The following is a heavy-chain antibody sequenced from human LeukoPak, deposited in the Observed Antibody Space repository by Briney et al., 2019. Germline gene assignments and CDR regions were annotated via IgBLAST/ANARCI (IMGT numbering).Heavy chain of an antibody. D-gene: IGHD5-12*01. V-gene: IGHV1-2*02. CDR2: INPNSGGT. Sequence: GASVKVSCKASGYTFTGNYMHWVRQTPGQGLEWMGWINPNSGGTDYAQKFQGRVTMTRDTSISTAYMELSRLRSDDTAVYYCARQSSGGYGLGYWGQGTLVTVSP. J-gene: IGHJ4*02. CDR3: ARQSSGGYGLGY. CDR1: GYTFTGNY.